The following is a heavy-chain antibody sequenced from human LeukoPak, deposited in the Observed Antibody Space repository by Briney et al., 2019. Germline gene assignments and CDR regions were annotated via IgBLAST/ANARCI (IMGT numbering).Heavy chain of an antibody. CDR1: GFTFSSYW. Sequence: PGRSLRLSCAASGFTFSSYWMSWVRQAPGKGLEWVSGISGSGSSTYYADSVKGRFTISRDNAKNSLFLQMNSLRAEDTAVYYCARGPHYYGSGDLSGPIDYWGQGTLVTVSS. V-gene: IGHV3-23*01. CDR3: ARGPHYYGSGDLSGPIDY. D-gene: IGHD3-10*01. CDR2: ISGSGSST. J-gene: IGHJ4*02.